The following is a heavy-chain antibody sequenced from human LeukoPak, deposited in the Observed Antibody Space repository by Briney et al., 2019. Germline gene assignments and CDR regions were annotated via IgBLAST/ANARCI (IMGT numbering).Heavy chain of an antibody. V-gene: IGHV1-2*06. J-gene: IGHJ4*02. Sequence: ASVKVSCKASGFRFSDYYLHWVRQAPGQGLEWMGRIILNDGRTKYAQRFEGRVSMTWDTSISTAYMELIMQTSDDTAVYYCATDGGKHNFDYWGQGTLVTVSS. CDR2: IILNDGRT. CDR3: ATDGGKHNFDY. CDR1: GFRFSDYY. D-gene: IGHD1-26*01.